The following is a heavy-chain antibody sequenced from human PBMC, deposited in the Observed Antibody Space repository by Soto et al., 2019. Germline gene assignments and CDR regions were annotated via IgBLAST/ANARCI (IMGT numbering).Heavy chain of an antibody. CDR1: GGSVSSGSYY. CDR3: ARTALGEVYYYYYGMDV. Sequence: PSETLSLTCTVSGGSVSSGSYYWSWIRQPPGKGLEWIGYIYYSGSTNYNPSLKSRVTISVDTSKNQFSLKLSSVTAADTAVYYCARTALGEVYYYYYGMDVWGQGTTVTVSS. J-gene: IGHJ6*02. V-gene: IGHV4-61*01. CDR2: IYYSGST. D-gene: IGHD3-16*01.